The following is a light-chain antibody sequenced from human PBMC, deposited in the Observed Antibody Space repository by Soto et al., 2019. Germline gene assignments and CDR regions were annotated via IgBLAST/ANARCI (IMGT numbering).Light chain of an antibody. CDR3: QQYGALPYT. V-gene: IGKV3-20*01. CDR1: QSVSSSY. Sequence: DIVLTQSPGTLSLSPGERATLSCRASQSVSSSYFAWYQQKPGQAPRLLIYAASRRASGIPDRFSGSGSGTDFTLTINRLEPEDFAVYYCQQYGALPYTFGQGTKVDNK. J-gene: IGKJ2*01. CDR2: AAS.